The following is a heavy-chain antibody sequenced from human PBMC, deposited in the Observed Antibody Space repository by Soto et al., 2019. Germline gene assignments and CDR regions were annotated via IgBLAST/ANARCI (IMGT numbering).Heavy chain of an antibody. J-gene: IGHJ4*02. CDR1: GGTFSSYT. CDR2: IIPILGIA. D-gene: IGHD3-10*01. V-gene: IGHV1-69*02. Sequence: QVQLVQSGAEVKKPGSSVKVSCKASGGTFSSYTISWVRQAPGQGLEWMGRIIPILGIANYAQNFQGRVTITADKSTSTAYMDLSSLRSEDTAVYYCARRLYYGSGILGPCDYWGQGTLVTVSS. CDR3: ARRLYYGSGILGPCDY.